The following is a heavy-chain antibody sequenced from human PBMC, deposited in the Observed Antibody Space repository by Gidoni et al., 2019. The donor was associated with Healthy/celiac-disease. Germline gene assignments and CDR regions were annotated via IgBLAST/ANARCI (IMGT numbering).Heavy chain of an antibody. D-gene: IGHD2-2*02. J-gene: IGHJ5*02. CDR2: IYHSGST. CDR3: ARVGGGNGVPAAIRGHWFDP. CDR1: GGSISSSNW. Sequence: QVQLQESGPGLVKPSGTLSLTGAVSGGSISSSNWWSWVRQPPGKGLEWIGEIYHSGSTNYNPSLKSRVTISVDKSKNQFSLKLSSVTAADTAVYYCARVGGGNGVPAAIRGHWFDPWGQGTLVTVSS. V-gene: IGHV4-4*02.